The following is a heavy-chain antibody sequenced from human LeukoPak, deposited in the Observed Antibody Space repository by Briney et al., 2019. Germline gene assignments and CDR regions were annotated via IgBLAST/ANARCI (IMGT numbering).Heavy chain of an antibody. Sequence: PGGSLRLSCAASGFTFSSYGMHWVRQAPGKGLEWVAFIRYDGSNKYYADSVKGRFTISRDNSKNTLYLQMNSLRAEDTAVYYCAKDVSGGRRAEAVSIWGQGTLVTVSS. V-gene: IGHV3-30*02. CDR1: GFTFSSYG. CDR2: IRYDGSNK. J-gene: IGHJ4*02. CDR3: AKDVSGGRRAEAVSI. D-gene: IGHD6-13*01.